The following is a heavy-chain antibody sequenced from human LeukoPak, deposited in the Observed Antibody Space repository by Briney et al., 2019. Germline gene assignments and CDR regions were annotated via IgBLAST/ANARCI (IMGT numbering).Heavy chain of an antibody. CDR1: GASIDSYY. V-gene: IGHV4-59*08. D-gene: IGHD6-13*01. Sequence: SETLSLTCTVSGASIDSYYWSWIRQPPGKGLEWIGYAHYNGEIKYNPSLKSRPTISVDTSKNEVSLVLTSVTAADTALYYCARQPGGTAAFDIWAQGTMVTVSA. J-gene: IGHJ3*02. CDR3: ARQPGGTAAFDI. CDR2: AHYNGEI.